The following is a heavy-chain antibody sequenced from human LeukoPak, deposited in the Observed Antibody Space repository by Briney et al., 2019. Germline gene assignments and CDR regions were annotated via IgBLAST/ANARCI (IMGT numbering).Heavy chain of an antibody. CDR3: ARNLYTVTYFDY. CDR2: INHSGST. Sequence: SETLSLTCAVYGGSFSGYYWSWVRQPPGKGLEWIGEINHSGSTNYNPSLKSRVTISVDTSKNQFSLKLSSVTAADTAVYYCARNLYTVTYFDYWGQGTLVTVSS. CDR1: GGSFSGYY. D-gene: IGHD4-17*01. V-gene: IGHV4-34*01. J-gene: IGHJ4*02.